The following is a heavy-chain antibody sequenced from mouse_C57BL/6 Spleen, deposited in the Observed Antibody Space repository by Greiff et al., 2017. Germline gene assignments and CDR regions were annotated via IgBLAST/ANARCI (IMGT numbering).Heavy chain of an antibody. J-gene: IGHJ2*01. V-gene: IGHV6-3*01. CDR2: IRLKSDNYAT. D-gene: IGHD1-1*01. Sequence: EVKLMESGGGLVQPGGSMKLSCVASGFTFSNYWMNWVRQSPEKGLEWVAQIRLKSDNYATHYAESVKGRFTISSDDSKSSVYLQMNNLRAEATGMYYCTGGYYVSSYGFDYWGQGTTLTVSS. CDR3: TGGYYVSSYGFDY. CDR1: GFTFSNYW.